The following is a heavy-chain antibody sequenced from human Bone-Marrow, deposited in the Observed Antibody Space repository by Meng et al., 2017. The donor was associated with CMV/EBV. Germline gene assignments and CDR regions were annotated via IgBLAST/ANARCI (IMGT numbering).Heavy chain of an antibody. V-gene: IGHV1-69*10. CDR1: GGTFSSYA. D-gene: IGHD2-2*01. CDR2: IIPILGIA. CDR3: ARVPYCSSTSCYRNWFDP. J-gene: IGHJ5*02. Sequence: SVKVSCKASGGTFSSYAISWVRQAPGQGLEWMGGIIPILGIANYAQKFQGRVTITADKSTSTAYMELSSPRSEDKAVYYCARVPYCSSTSCYRNWFDPWGQGTLVTVYS.